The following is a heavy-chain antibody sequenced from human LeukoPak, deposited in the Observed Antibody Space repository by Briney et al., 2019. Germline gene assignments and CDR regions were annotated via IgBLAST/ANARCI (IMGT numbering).Heavy chain of an antibody. J-gene: IGHJ3*02. CDR1: GGSISSGGYY. CDR2: IYYSGST. CDR3: AREYGSGLGNAFDI. D-gene: IGHD3-10*01. V-gene: IGHV4-31*03. Sequence: SETLSLTCTVSGGSISSGGYYWSWIRQHPGKGLEWIGYIYYSGSTYYNPSLKSRVTISVDTSKNQFSLKLSSVTAADTAVYYCAREYGSGLGNAFDIWGQGTMVTVSS.